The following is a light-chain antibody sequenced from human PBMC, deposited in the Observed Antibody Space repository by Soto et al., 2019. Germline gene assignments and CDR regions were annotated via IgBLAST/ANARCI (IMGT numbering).Light chain of an antibody. CDR3: SASAGISTL. Sequence: QSALTQPPSASGSPGQSVTISCTGTSSDVGSYNYVSWYQQHPGKAPKLMIYEVSKRPSGVPDRFSGSKSGNTASLTVSGLQAEDEADYYCSASAGISTLFGGGTKLTVL. J-gene: IGLJ2*01. CDR2: EVS. CDR1: SSDVGSYNY. V-gene: IGLV2-8*01.